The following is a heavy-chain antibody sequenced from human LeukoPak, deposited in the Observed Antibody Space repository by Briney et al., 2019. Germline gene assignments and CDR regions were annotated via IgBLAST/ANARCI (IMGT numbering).Heavy chain of an antibody. V-gene: IGHV3-23*01. CDR2: ISGSGGST. CDR1: GFTFSSYA. Sequence: GGSLRLSCAASGFTFSSYAVSWVRQAPGKGLEWVSAISGSGGSTYYADSVKGRFTISRDNSKNTLYLQMNSLRAEDTAVYYCAKDRYYYGSGSYSGNYWGQGTLVTVSS. D-gene: IGHD3-10*01. CDR3: AKDRYYYGSGSYSGNY. J-gene: IGHJ4*02.